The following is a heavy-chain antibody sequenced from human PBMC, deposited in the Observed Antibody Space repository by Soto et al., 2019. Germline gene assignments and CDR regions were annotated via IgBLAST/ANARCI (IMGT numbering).Heavy chain of an antibody. CDR3: ARDPRTTVTTTLRRSYYYYGMDV. Sequence: ASVKVSCKASGYTFTVYYMHSVRQAPGQGLEWMGWINPNSGGTNYAQKFQGWVTMTRDTSISTAYMELSRLRSDDTAVYYCARDPRTTVTTTLRRSYYYYGMDVPGQGTTVTLP. J-gene: IGHJ6*02. V-gene: IGHV1-2*04. CDR2: INPNSGGT. CDR1: GYTFTVYY. D-gene: IGHD4-4*01.